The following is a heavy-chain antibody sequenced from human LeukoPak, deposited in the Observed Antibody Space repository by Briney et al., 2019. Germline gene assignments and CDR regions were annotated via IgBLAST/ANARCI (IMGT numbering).Heavy chain of an antibody. CDR3: ARGGYYGLGNDFRFDP. D-gene: IGHD3-10*01. Sequence: SETLSLTCTVSGYSISSGYYWGWIRQPPGKGLEWIGFIYHSGSTYYNPSLKSRVTISVDTSKNQFSLKLSSVTAADTAVYYCARGGYYGLGNDFRFDPWGQGTLVTVSS. V-gene: IGHV4-38-2*02. CDR2: IYHSGST. J-gene: IGHJ5*02. CDR1: GYSISSGYY.